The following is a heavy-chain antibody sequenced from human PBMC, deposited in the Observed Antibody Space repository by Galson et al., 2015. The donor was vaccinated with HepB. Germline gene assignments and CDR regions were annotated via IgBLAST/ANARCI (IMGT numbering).Heavy chain of an antibody. V-gene: IGHV3-9*01. CDR2: ISWNSGSI. CDR3: AKDVTHDSSGYSPKGGMDV. Sequence: SLRLSCAASGFTFDDYAMHWVRQAPGKGLEWVSGISWNSGSIGYADSVKGRFTISRDNAKNSLYLQMNSLRAEDTAVYYCAKDVTHDSSGYSPKGGMDVWGQGTTVTVSS. J-gene: IGHJ6*02. CDR1: GFTFDDYA. D-gene: IGHD3-22*01.